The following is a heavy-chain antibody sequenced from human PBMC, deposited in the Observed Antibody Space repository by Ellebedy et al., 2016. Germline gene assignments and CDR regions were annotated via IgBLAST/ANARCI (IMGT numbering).Heavy chain of an antibody. Sequence: GGSLRLSCAASGFTFSSYAMHWVRQAPGKGLEWVAVISYDESNKYYADSVKGRFTISRDNSKNTLYLQMNSLRAEDTAVYYCARGHYYDSSGLSLWGQGTLVTVSS. J-gene: IGHJ4*02. CDR1: GFTFSSYA. CDR2: ISYDESNK. D-gene: IGHD3-22*01. V-gene: IGHV3-30-3*01. CDR3: ARGHYYDSSGLSL.